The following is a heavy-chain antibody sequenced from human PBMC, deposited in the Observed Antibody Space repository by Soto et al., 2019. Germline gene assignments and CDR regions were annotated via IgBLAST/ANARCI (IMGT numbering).Heavy chain of an antibody. J-gene: IGHJ5*01. Sequence: SETLSLTCSVSGDSISSVDYFWAWIRQPPGQALEYIGYIYKSATTYYNPSFESRVAISLDTSKSQFSLNVTSVTAADTAVYFFARGRYCLTGRCFPNWFDSWAQGSLVTVSS. CDR1: GDSISSVDYF. CDR3: ARGRYCLTGRCFPNWFDS. V-gene: IGHV4-30-4*01. D-gene: IGHD2-15*01. CDR2: IYKSATT.